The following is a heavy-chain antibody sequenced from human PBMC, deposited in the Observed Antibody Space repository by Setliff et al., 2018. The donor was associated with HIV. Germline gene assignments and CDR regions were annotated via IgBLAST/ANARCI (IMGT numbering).Heavy chain of an antibody. Sequence: ASVKVSCKTSGYMFIAYGMSWVRRAPGQGLEWMGGIIPILDVTTSAQKFQGRLTITTDESTSTGYMELSSLTDEDTAVYYCAKVFAFGVDGFDIWGQGTMVTVSS. CDR2: IIPILDVT. D-gene: IGHD3-10*01. CDR1: GYMFIAYG. V-gene: IGHV1-69*10. J-gene: IGHJ3*02. CDR3: AKVFAFGVDGFDI.